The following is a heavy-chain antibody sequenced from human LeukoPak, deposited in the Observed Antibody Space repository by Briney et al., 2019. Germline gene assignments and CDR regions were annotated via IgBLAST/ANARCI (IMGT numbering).Heavy chain of an antibody. D-gene: IGHD3-22*01. CDR2: ISASCRII. CDR3: ARRGSTGCYDY. Sequence: GGSLRLSCAASGFTFSSYSMNWVRQASGKGLEWVAHISASCRIINYADSVKGRFTISRDSAKNSVFLQMNSLRDEDTAVFYCARRGSTGCYDYWGQGTLVTVSS. J-gene: IGHJ4*02. CDR1: GFTFSSYS. V-gene: IGHV3-48*02.